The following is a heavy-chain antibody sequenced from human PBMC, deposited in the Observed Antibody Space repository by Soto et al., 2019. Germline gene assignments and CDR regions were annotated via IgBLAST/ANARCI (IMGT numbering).Heavy chain of an antibody. V-gene: IGHV6-1*01. CDR3: ASQQQWMDY. CDR1: GDSVSSNSAA. D-gene: IGHD6-19*01. CDR2: TYYRSKWFT. J-gene: IGHJ4*02. Sequence: QTLSLTCAISGDSVSSNSAAWNWIRQSPSRGLEWLGRTYYRSKWFTGYAVSVQSRIRINEDTSKNQFSMQMNSVTPEDTAVYYCASQQQWMDYWGKGTQVNGS.